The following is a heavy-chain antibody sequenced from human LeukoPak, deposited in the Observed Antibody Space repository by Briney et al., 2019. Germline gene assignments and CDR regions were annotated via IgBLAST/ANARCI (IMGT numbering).Heavy chain of an antibody. V-gene: IGHV4-34*01. Sequence: SETLSLTCAVYGGSFSGYYWSWIRQPPGKGLEWIGEINHSGSTNYNPSLKSRVTIPVDTSKNQFSLKLSSVTAADTAVYYCARGRWELRCYYYYYMDVWGKGTTVTISS. J-gene: IGHJ6*03. D-gene: IGHD1-26*01. CDR3: ARGRWELRCYYYYYMDV. CDR1: GGSFSGYY. CDR2: INHSGST.